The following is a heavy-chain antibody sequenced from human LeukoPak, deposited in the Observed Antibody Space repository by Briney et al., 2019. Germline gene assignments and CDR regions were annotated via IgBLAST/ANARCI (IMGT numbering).Heavy chain of an antibody. J-gene: IGHJ4*02. CDR3: ARRRSSSWASPVDY. D-gene: IGHD6-13*01. V-gene: IGHV1-69*04. CDR1: GGTFSSYA. CDR2: IIPILGIA. Sequence: SVKVSCKASGGTFSSYAISWVRQAPGQGLEWMGRIIPILGIANYAQKFQGRVTITADESTSTAYMELSSLRSEDTAVYYCARRRSSSWASPVDYWGQGTLVTVSS.